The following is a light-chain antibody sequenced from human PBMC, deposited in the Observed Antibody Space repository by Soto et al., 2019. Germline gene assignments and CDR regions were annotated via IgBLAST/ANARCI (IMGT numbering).Light chain of an antibody. CDR2: QTS. CDR3: HQRQSWPRT. CDR1: QYINTR. J-gene: IGKJ1*01. Sequence: EMLLTKSPATLSWFPGDRFTLSSRASQYINTRLAWYQHRPGQAPRLLIYQTSIRAAGITARFSASGSGTDFTLTISDVQPEDFALYYCHQRQSWPRTFGQGTKVDIK. V-gene: IGKV3-11*01.